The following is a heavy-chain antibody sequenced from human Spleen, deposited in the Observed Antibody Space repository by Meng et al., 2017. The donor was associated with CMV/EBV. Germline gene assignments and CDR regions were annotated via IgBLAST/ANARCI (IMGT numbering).Heavy chain of an antibody. D-gene: IGHD2-2*01. CDR2: IGTAGDT. V-gene: IGHV3-13*01. J-gene: IGHJ4*02. CDR3: ARVGYCSSTSCYRYFDY. CDR1: GFTFSSND. Sequence: GESLKISCAASGFTFSSNDMHWVRQTTGKGLEWVSAIGTAGDTYYPGSVKGRFTISRENAKNSFYLQMNSLRAGDTAVYYCARVGYCSSTSCYRYFDYWGQGTLVTVSS.